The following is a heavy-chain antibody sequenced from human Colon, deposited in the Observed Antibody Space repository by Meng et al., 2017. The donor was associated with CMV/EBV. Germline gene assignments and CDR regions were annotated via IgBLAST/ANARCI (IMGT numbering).Heavy chain of an antibody. D-gene: IGHD3-10*01. CDR3: ARGGSRSYFFDN. CDR1: GFTFSQYD. V-gene: IGHV3-23*01. Sequence: GESLKISCVTSGFTFSQYDVSWVRQAPGKGLEWISHSGFRGGNIFYADSVKGRFTVSRDTSSSTLYLQMNSLKAEDTAIYYCARGGSRSYFFDNWGQGTLVTVSS. J-gene: IGHJ4*02. CDR2: SGFRGGNI.